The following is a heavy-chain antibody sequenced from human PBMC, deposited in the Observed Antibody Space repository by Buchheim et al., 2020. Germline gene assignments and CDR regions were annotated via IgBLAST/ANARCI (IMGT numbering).Heavy chain of an antibody. CDR3: AREDLYHWFDP. CDR1: GGSISSSSYY. J-gene: IGHJ5*02. Sequence: QVQLQESGPGLVKPSQTLSLTCTVSGGSISSSSYYWSWIRQPAGKGLEWIGRIYTSGSTYYNPSLKSRVTISVDTSKKLFSLKLSSVTAADTAVYYCAREDLYHWFDPWGQGTL. V-gene: IGHV4-61*02. D-gene: IGHD3-16*02. CDR2: IYTSGST.